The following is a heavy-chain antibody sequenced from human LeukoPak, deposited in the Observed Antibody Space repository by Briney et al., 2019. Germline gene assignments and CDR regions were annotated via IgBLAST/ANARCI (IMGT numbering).Heavy chain of an antibody. CDR2: ISGSGGST. CDR1: GFTVSSNY. V-gene: IGHV3-23*01. J-gene: IGHJ4*02. D-gene: IGHD3-22*01. Sequence: PGGSLRLSCAASGFTVSSNYMSWVRQAPGKGLEWVSTISGSGGSTYYADSVKGRFTISRDNSKNTLYLQMNSLRVEDTAVYYCARVLNYYDSSGYYFSYWGQGTLVTVSS. CDR3: ARVLNYYDSSGYYFSY.